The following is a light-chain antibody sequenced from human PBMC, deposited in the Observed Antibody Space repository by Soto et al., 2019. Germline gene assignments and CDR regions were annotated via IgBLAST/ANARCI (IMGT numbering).Light chain of an antibody. J-gene: IGLJ1*01. CDR1: SSDVGSYNF. CDR2: EVT. CDR3: CSYAGTSSYV. Sequence: QSVLTQHASVSGSPGQSITISCAGASSDVGSYNFVSWYQQHPGRAPKLMIYEVTKRPSGVSSRFSGSKSGNTASLTISGLQAEDEADYYCCSYAGTSSYVFGTGTKVTVL. V-gene: IGLV2-23*02.